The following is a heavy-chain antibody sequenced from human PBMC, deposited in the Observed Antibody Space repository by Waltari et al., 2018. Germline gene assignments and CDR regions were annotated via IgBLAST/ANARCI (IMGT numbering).Heavy chain of an antibody. Sequence: EVQLVESGGGLVQPGGSLRLSCAASGFTFSSYSMNWVRQAPGKGLEWVSYISSSSSTIYYADSGKGRFTISRDNAKNSLYLQMNSLRAEDTAVYYCALSGDSSGWYGGGFSFDYWGQGTLVTVSS. CDR1: GFTFSSYS. J-gene: IGHJ4*02. D-gene: IGHD6-19*01. CDR2: ISSSSSTI. CDR3: ALSGDSSGWYGGGFSFDY. V-gene: IGHV3-48*04.